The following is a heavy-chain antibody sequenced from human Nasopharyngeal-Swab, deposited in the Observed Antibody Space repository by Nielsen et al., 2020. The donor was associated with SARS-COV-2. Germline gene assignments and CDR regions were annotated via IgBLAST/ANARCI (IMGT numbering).Heavy chain of an antibody. CDR1: GFTFVDYA. CDR2: ISWNSGSI. J-gene: IGHJ6*02. Sequence: SLRLSCAASGFTFVDYALHWVRPAPGEGLEWVSGISWNSGSIGYADSVKGRFTISRDNAKNSLYLQMNSLRAEDTALYYCATLGGYSGYDSEYGMDVWGQGTTVTVSS. CDR3: ATLGGYSGYDSEYGMDV. V-gene: IGHV3-9*01. D-gene: IGHD5-12*01.